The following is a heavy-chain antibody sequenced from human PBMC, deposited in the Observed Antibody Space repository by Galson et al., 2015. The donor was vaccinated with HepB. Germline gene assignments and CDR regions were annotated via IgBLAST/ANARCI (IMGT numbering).Heavy chain of an antibody. CDR2: IHSGYST. CDR3: ARFYDILSGRGDAFDI. D-gene: IGHD3-9*01. Sequence: SLRLSCAASGFSVSTNYISWVRQAPGKGLEWVSVIHSGYSTHNADSVTRLFAISRDYRNNKAYLQMNSLRADDTAVYYCARFYDILSGRGDAFDIWGQGTMVTVSS. CDR1: GFSVSTNY. V-gene: IGHV3-53*01. J-gene: IGHJ3*02.